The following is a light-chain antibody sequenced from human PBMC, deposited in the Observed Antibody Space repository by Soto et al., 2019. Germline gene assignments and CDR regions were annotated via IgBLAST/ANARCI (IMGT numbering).Light chain of an antibody. V-gene: IGLV2-18*02. Sequence: QSALTQPPSVSGSPGQSVTISCTGTSGDVGSYNRVSWYQQPPGTAPKLMIYEVSSRPSGVPDRFSGSKSGNTASLTISGLQAEDEADYYCTSFTSSSTVVFGGGTKLTVL. CDR2: EVS. CDR1: SGDVGSYNR. CDR3: TSFTSSSTVV. J-gene: IGLJ3*02.